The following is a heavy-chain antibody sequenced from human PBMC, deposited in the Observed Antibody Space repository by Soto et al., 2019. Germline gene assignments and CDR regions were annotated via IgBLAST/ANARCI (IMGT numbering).Heavy chain of an antibody. D-gene: IGHD4-17*01. Sequence: PSESLSLTFTVSGGSISRYYWRWIRQPPGQGLEWIGYIYYSGSTNYNPSLKSRFTISVDTSKNQFSLRLSSVTTADTALYYCARTTAVPNTLRSRYFFDYWGQGTLVTVTA. CDR1: GGSISRYY. CDR3: ARTTAVPNTLRSRYFFDY. CDR2: IYYSGST. J-gene: IGHJ4*02. V-gene: IGHV4-59*01.